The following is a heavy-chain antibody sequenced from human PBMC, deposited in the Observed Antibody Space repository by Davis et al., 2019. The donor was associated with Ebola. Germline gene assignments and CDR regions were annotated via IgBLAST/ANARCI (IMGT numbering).Heavy chain of an antibody. V-gene: IGHV3-23*01. Sequence: PGGSLRLSCAVSGFTFSSYAMSWVRQAPGKGLEWVSPISGSGGSTYYADSVKGRFTISRDNAKKSLHLQMNSLRAEDTAIYYCATNWDSSSWSHFDYWGQGTLVTVSS. D-gene: IGHD6-13*01. CDR3: ATNWDSSSWSHFDY. J-gene: IGHJ4*02. CDR2: ISGSGGST. CDR1: GFTFSSYA.